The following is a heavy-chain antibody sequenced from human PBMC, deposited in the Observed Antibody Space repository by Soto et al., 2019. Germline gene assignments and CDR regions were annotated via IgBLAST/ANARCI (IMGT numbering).Heavy chain of an antibody. D-gene: IGHD1-26*01. Sequence: PGGSLRLSCAASGFTFSSYAMHWVRQAPGKGLEWVAVISYDGSNKYYADSVKGRFTISRDNSKNTLYLQMNSLRAEDTAVYYCARDPGWELPSLSYYYGMDVWGQGTTVTVSS. V-gene: IGHV3-30-3*01. CDR2: ISYDGSNK. CDR3: ARDPGWELPSLSYYYGMDV. CDR1: GFTFSSYA. J-gene: IGHJ6*02.